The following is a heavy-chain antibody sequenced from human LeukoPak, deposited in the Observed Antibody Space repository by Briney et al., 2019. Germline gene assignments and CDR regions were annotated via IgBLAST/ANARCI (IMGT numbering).Heavy chain of an antibody. D-gene: IGHD6-19*01. CDR2: INHSGST. J-gene: IGHJ5*02. Sequence: PSETLSLTCAVYGGSFSGYYWSWIRQPPGKGLEWIGEINHSGSTNYNPSLKSRVTISVDTSKNQFSPKLSSVTAADTAVYYCARLKQWLTWFDPWGQGTLVTVSS. V-gene: IGHV4-34*01. CDR3: ARLKQWLTWFDP. CDR1: GGSFSGYY.